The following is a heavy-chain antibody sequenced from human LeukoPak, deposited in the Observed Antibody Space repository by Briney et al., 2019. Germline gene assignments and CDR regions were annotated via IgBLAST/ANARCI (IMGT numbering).Heavy chain of an antibody. D-gene: IGHD3-22*01. J-gene: IGHJ5*02. CDR1: GYNFASQW. Sequence: GESLKISRKHSGYNFASQWIGWGRQSPGKGPEWMGIINSGNSYIVYTPSFKGQVRFSADKSTSTVFLQWGSMKASDSAMYYCSTRAFSDTSPVAWGQGTLVTVSS. CDR2: INSGNSYI. V-gene: IGHV5-51*01. CDR3: STRAFSDTSPVA.